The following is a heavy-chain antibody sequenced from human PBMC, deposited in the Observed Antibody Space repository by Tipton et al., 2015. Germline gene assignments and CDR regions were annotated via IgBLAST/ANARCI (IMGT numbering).Heavy chain of an antibody. CDR1: GFGFSGYK. CDR2: ISYDGNVQ. V-gene: IGHV3-30*18. Sequence: SLRLSCVASGFGFSGYKMHWVRQSPGKAMEWLADISYDGNVQNYADVVRARFIISRDNSKNTIYLQMKSLRPDDAAVYFCAKTNMAAAYDYWGPGTLVIVSS. D-gene: IGHD2/OR15-2a*01. CDR3: AKTNMAAAYDY. J-gene: IGHJ4*02.